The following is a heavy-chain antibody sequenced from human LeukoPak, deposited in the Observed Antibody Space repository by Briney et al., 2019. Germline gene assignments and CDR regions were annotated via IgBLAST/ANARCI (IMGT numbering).Heavy chain of an antibody. D-gene: IGHD3-3*01. CDR2: INHSGST. CDR3: ARGLESNWFDP. V-gene: IGHV4-34*01. CDR1: GGSFSGYY. J-gene: IGHJ5*02. Sequence: SETLSLTCAVYGGSFSGYYWSWIRQPPGKGLEWIGEINHSGSTNYNPSLKSRVTISVDTSKNQFSLKLSSVTAADTAVYYCARGLESNWFDPWGQGTLVTVSS.